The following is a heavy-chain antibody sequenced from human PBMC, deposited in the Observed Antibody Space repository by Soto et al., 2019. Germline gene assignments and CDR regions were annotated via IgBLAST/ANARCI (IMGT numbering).Heavy chain of an antibody. CDR3: ARDPGWNVAWVCYYYGMDG. Sequence: LGLAGAAAGFPCSRNGLHWVRQAPGKGLEWGAVIWYDGSNKYYADSVKGRFTISRDNSKNTLYLQMNILRAEDTAVYYCARDPGWNVAWVCYYYGMDGWGQGTTVSVSS. CDR2: IWYDGSNK. D-gene: IGHD1-1*01. J-gene: IGHJ6*02. V-gene: IGHV3-33*01. CDR1: GFPCSRNG.